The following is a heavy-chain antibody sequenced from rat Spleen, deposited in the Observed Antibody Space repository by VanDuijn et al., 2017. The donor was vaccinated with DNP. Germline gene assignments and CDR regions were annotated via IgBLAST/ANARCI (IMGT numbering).Heavy chain of an antibody. D-gene: IGHD1-4*01. J-gene: IGHJ4*01. Sequence: EVQLVESGGGLVQPGRSLKLSCAASGFTFSDYNMAWVRQAPGKGLEWIGEINQDSSTIKYIPSLKDKFTISRDNGQNTLYLQMSKLGSEGTVIYYCGRVAYPGGAMDAWGQGTSVTVSS. CDR1: GFTFSDYN. CDR3: GRVAYPGGAMDA. V-gene: IGHV4-2*01. CDR2: INQDSSTI.